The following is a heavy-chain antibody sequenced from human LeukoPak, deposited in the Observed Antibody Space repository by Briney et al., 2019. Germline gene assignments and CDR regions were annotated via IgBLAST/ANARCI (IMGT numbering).Heavy chain of an antibody. Sequence: AGGSLRLSCAASGFTVSNSYINWVRQAPGKGLEWISVTYSGGTTYYSESVKDRFVVSRDNSKNTLYLQMNSLRVEDTAVYYCARDLGVWFGELELDYWGQGTLVTVSS. V-gene: IGHV3-66*01. D-gene: IGHD3-10*01. CDR2: TYSGGTT. CDR3: ARDLGVWFGELELDY. CDR1: GFTVSNSY. J-gene: IGHJ4*02.